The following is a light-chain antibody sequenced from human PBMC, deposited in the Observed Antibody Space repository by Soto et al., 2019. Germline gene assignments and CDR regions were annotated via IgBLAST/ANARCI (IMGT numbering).Light chain of an antibody. V-gene: IGKV1-39*01. Sequence: DIQMIQSPSSLSASVGDRVTIPCRASQSISSYLNWYQQKPGKAPKLLIYAASSLQSGVPSRFSGIASGTDFTLTISSLQPDDFATYYCQQYNSYSLTFGGGTKVDIK. CDR2: AAS. CDR1: QSISSY. CDR3: QQYNSYSLT. J-gene: IGKJ4*01.